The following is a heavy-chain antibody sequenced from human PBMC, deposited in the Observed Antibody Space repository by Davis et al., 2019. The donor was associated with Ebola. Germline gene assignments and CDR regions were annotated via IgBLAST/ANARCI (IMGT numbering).Heavy chain of an antibody. CDR3: ARDHRYYYDSSGYPSAY. CDR2: MNPYSGNT. V-gene: IGHV1-18*01. Sequence: ASVKVSCKASGYTFTTFGISWVRQAPGQGLEWMGGMNPYSGNTNYAQKLQGRVTMTTDTSTSTAYMELRSLRSDDTAVYYCARDHRYYYDSSGYPSAYWGQGTLVTVSS. CDR1: GYTFTTFG. J-gene: IGHJ4*02. D-gene: IGHD3-22*01.